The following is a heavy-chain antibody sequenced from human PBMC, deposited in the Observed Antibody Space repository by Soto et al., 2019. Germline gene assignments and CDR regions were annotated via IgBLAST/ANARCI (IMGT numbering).Heavy chain of an antibody. V-gene: IGHV3-30*18. D-gene: IGHD1-26*01. CDR1: GFTFSSYG. Sequence: PGGSLRLSCAASGFTFSSYGMHWVRQAPGKGLEWVAVISYDGSNKYYADSVKGRITISRDNSKNTLYLQMNSLRDEDTAVYYCAKDKVVGATLPYYGMDVWGQGTSVTVSS. CDR3: AKDKVVGATLPYYGMDV. J-gene: IGHJ6*02. CDR2: ISYDGSNK.